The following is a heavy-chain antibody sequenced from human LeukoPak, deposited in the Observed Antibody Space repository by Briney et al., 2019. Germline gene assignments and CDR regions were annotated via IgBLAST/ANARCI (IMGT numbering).Heavy chain of an antibody. D-gene: IGHD3-16*01. CDR1: GFSFSVFW. J-gene: IGHJ4*02. CDR3: TRENWGALDY. CDR2: INSDGSDT. V-gene: IGHV3-74*01. Sequence: GGSLRLSCAASGFSFSVFWLNWVRQVPGKGLVWVSLINSDGSDTTYADSVKGRFTNSRDNAKNTLYLQMNSLRAEDTAMYYCTRENWGALDYWGQGTLVTVSS.